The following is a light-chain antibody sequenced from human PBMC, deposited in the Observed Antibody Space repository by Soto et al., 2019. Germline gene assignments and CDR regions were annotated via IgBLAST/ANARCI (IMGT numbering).Light chain of an antibody. J-gene: IGLJ2*01. CDR1: SPDFGV. CDR2: EVS. Sequence: QSALTQPASVSGSPGQSITISCSGISPDFGVSWYQHFPGKAPKLLIFEVSNRPSGVSTRFSGSKSGNMAFLTISGLQREDEGLYHCSSYSSTTTLFGGGTKLTVL. CDR3: SSYSSTTTL. V-gene: IGLV2-14*01.